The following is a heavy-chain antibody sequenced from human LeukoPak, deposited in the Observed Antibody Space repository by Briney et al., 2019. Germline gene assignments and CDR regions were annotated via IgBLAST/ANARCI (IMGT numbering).Heavy chain of an antibody. J-gene: IGHJ3*02. D-gene: IGHD6-19*01. CDR3: ASPGAVAGDDAFDI. CDR2: IYYSGST. Sequence: PSETLSLTCTVSGGSISSYYWSWIRQPPGKGLEWIGYIYYSGSTNYNPSLKSRVTISVDTSKNQFSLKLSSVTAADTAVYYCASPGAVAGDDAFDIWGQGTMVTVSS. V-gene: IGHV4-59*01. CDR1: GGSISSYY.